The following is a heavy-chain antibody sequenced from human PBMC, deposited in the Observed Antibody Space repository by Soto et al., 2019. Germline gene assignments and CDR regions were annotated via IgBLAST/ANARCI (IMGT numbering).Heavy chain of an antibody. CDR3: ARDMLRGDSSVEFDP. CDR1: GYTNTGYY. V-gene: IGHV1-2*04. CDR2: INPNSGGT. D-gene: IGHD3-10*01. Sequence: GALVKLSCKASGYTNTGYYVHGVRQATGQGLEWMGWINPNSGGTNYAQKFQGWVTMTRDTSISTAYMELSRLRSDDTAVYYCARDMLRGDSSVEFDPWGQGTLVTVSS. J-gene: IGHJ5*02.